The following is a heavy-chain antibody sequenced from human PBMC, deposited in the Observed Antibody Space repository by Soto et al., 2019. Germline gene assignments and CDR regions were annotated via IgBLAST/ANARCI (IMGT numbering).Heavy chain of an antibody. CDR1: GFSFSSYK. J-gene: IGHJ6*02. CDR3: ARELKDYDFWSGYYPYYYYGMDV. V-gene: IGHV3-48*04. CDR2: IISSSSTI. D-gene: IGHD3-3*01. Sequence: PGGSLRLSCAASGFSFSSYKMNWVRQAPGKGLEWVSYIISSSSTIYYADSVKGLFTISRDNAKNSLYLQMNSLRAEDTAVYYCARELKDYDFWSGYYPYYYYGMDVWGQGTTVTVSS.